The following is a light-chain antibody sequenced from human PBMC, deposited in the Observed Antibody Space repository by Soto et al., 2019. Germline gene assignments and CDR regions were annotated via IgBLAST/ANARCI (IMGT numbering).Light chain of an antibody. J-gene: IGKJ2*01. CDR2: GAS. CDR1: QSVSSN. CDR3: QQYRNWPYT. V-gene: IGKV3-15*01. Sequence: EIVMTQSPTTLSVSPGERATLSCRASQSVSSNLAWYQQRPGQAPRLLIFGASTRATGIPARFSGSGSGTEVTLTISSLQSEDVAVYCFQQYRNWPYTFGQGTKLEIK.